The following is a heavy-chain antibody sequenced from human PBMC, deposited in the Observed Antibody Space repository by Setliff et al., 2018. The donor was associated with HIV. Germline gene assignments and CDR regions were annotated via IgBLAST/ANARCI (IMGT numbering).Heavy chain of an antibody. CDR2: ISHSGST. V-gene: IGHV4-59*08. Sequence: SETLSLTCTVSGDSINTHYWSWIRQPPGKGLEWIGCISHSGSTYYKSSLKSRLTISVDTSKNQFSLNLTSVTAADTAVYYCARGRFVGFDYWGQGTLVTVSS. J-gene: IGHJ4*02. CDR3: ARGRFVGFDY. D-gene: IGHD3-16*02. CDR1: GDSINTHY.